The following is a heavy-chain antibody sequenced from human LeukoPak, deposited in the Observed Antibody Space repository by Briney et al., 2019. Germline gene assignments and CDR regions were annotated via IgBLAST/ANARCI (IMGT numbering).Heavy chain of an antibody. V-gene: IGHV3-23*01. CDR3: AKDNWNYFDY. Sequence: GGSLRLSCAASGFTFSSYVMHWVRQAPGKGLEWVSAISGSGGSTYSADSVKGRFTISRDNSKNTLYLQMNSLRAEDTAVYYCAKDNWNYFDYWGQGTLVTASS. D-gene: IGHD1-20*01. CDR1: GFTFSSYV. J-gene: IGHJ4*02. CDR2: ISGSGGST.